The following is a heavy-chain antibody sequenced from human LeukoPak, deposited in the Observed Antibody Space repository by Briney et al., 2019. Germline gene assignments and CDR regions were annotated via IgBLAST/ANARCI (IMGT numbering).Heavy chain of an antibody. J-gene: IGHJ4*02. Sequence: WETLSLTCTVSGGSISRYYWSWIRQPPGKGLEWIGYIYTSGSTNYNPSLKSRVTISVDTSKNQFSLKLSSVTAADTAVYYCARRSWEVYYFDYWGQGTLVTVSS. CDR2: IYTSGST. CDR3: ARRSWEVYYFDY. V-gene: IGHV4-4*09. CDR1: GGSISRYY. D-gene: IGHD1-26*01.